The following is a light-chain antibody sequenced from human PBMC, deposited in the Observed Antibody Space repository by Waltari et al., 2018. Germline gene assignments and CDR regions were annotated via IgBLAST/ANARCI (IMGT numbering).Light chain of an antibody. CDR1: QSINSY. J-gene: IGKJ1*01. CDR3: QQSYSTPWT. Sequence: DIQMTQSPSSLSASVGDRVTITCRASQSINSYLNWYQQKPGKAPKLLIYAASSLQSGVPSRFSGSGSGTDFTLTISSLQPEDCATYYCQQSYSTPWTVGQGTKVEIK. CDR2: AAS. V-gene: IGKV1-39*01.